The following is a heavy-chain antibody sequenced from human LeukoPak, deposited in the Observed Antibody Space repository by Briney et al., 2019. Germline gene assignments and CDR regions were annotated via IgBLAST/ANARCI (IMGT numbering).Heavy chain of an antibody. J-gene: IGHJ5*02. V-gene: IGHV3-23*01. D-gene: IGHD3-3*01. CDR3: AKPRYSGVVIIDWFDP. Sequence: PGGSLRLSCAASGFTFSSYAMSWVRQAPGKGLEWVSAISGSGGSTYYADSVKGRFTISRDNSKNTLYLQMNSLRAEDTAVYYCAKPRYSGVVIIDWFDPWGQGTLVTVSS. CDR2: ISGSGGST. CDR1: GFTFSSYA.